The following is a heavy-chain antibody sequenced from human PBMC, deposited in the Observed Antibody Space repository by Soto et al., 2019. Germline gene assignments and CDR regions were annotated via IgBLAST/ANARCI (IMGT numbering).Heavy chain of an antibody. CDR1: GFSFSTSS. V-gene: IGHV3-23*01. D-gene: IGHD2-2*01. CDR3: AKVRDIVVVPAAILIYYYYSGMDV. Sequence: GGSLRLSCAASGFSFSTSSMAWVRQPPGKGLEWVSAISPSASDTLYADSVKGRFTISRDNSQNTLFLQMNSLRAEDTAVYYCAKVRDIVVVPAAILIYYYYSGMDVWGQWTTVTLSS. CDR2: ISPSASDT. J-gene: IGHJ6*01.